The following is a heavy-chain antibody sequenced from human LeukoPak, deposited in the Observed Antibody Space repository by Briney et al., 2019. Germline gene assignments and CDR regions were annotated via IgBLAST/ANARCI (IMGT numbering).Heavy chain of an antibody. J-gene: IGHJ4*02. CDR1: GYTFTGYY. Sequence: ASVKVSCKASGYTFTGYYMHWVRQAPGQGLEWMGWINPNSGGTNYAQKFQGRVTMTRDTSISTAYMELSRLRSDDTAVYYCAREERLGELSLPVNYWGQGTLVTVSS. V-gene: IGHV1-2*02. D-gene: IGHD3-16*02. CDR2: INPNSGGT. CDR3: AREERLGELSLPVNY.